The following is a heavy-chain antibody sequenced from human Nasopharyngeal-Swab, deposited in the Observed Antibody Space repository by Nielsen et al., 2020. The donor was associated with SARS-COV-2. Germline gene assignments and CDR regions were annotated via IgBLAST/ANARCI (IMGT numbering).Heavy chain of an antibody. V-gene: IGHV5-51*01. CDR3: ARHRYFDY. CDR2: IYPGDSDT. CDR1: GYSFTKYW. J-gene: IGHJ4*02. Sequence: KVSCKASGYSFTKYWIGWVRQMPGEGLEWMGIIYPGDSDTRYSPSFQGQVTISADKSISTAYLQWSSLKASDTAMYYCARHRYFDYWGQGTLVTVSS.